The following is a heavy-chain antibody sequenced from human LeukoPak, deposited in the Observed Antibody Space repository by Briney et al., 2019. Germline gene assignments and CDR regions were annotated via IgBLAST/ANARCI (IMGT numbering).Heavy chain of an antibody. CDR2: IYHSGST. J-gene: IGHJ4*02. CDR3: ARGGGYGEAVDY. CDR1: GGSISSGGYS. D-gene: IGHD4-17*01. Sequence: SETLSLTCAVPGGSISSGGYSWSWIRQPPGKGLEWIGYIYHSGSTYYNPSLKSRVTISVDRSKNQFSLKLSSVTAADTAVYYCARGGGYGEAVDYWGQGTLVTVSS. V-gene: IGHV4-30-2*01.